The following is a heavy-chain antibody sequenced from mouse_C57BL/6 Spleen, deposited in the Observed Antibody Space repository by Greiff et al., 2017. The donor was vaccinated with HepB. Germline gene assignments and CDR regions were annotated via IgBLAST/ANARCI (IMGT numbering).Heavy chain of an antibody. CDR2: ISSGSSTI. Sequence: EVKVVESGGGLVKPGGSLKLSCAASGFTFSDYGMHWVRQAPEKGLEWVAYISSGSSTIYYADTVKGRFTISRDNAKNTLFLQMTSLRSEDTAMYYCARKLLYGDYFDYWGQGTTLTVSS. D-gene: IGHD1-1*01. V-gene: IGHV5-17*01. J-gene: IGHJ2*01. CDR1: GFTFSDYG. CDR3: ARKLLYGDYFDY.